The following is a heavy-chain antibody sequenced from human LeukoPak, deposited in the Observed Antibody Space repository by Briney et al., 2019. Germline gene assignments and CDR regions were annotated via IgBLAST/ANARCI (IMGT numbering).Heavy chain of an antibody. CDR1: GFTFSSYE. CDR3: AELGITMIGGV. CDR2: ISGSGSAI. Sequence: GGSLRLSCAASGFTFSSYEMNWVRQAPGKGLEWVSYISGSGSAIYYADSVKGRFTISRDNAKNSLYLQMNSLRAEDTAVYYCAELGITMIGGVWGKGTTVTISS. J-gene: IGHJ6*04. V-gene: IGHV3-48*03. D-gene: IGHD3-10*02.